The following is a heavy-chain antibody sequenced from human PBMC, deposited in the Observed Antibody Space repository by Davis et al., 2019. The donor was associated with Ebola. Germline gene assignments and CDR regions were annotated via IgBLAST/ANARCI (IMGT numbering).Heavy chain of an antibody. Sequence: GESLKISCAASGFTFSRYWMHWVRQAPGEGLVWVSRINPDGSFTDYADSVKGRFSISRDSTSNTLYLQMNGLRAEDTAVYYCARSSYQPDYWGQGTLVTVSS. V-gene: IGHV3-74*01. CDR3: ARSSYQPDY. CDR2: INPDGSFT. CDR1: GFTFSRYW. D-gene: IGHD2-2*01. J-gene: IGHJ4*02.